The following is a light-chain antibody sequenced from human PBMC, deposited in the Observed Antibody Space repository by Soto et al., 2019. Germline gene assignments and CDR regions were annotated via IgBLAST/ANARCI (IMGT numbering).Light chain of an antibody. CDR2: GAS. V-gene: IGKV3-20*01. Sequence: EIVLTQSPGTLSLSPGERATLSYRASQSVTSSFLAWYQQKPGQAPRLLIYGASSRATGIPDRFSGSGSGTDFTLTISRLEPEDFAVYYCQQYGSSPRTFGQGTKVGIK. CDR3: QQYGSSPRT. J-gene: IGKJ1*01. CDR1: QSVTSSF.